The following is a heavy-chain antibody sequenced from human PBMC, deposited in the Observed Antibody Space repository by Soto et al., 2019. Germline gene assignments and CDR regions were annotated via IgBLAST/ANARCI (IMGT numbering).Heavy chain of an antibody. CDR3: AKGHHCSSTSCYFYHYGMDV. CDR2: ISYDGKNK. Sequence: QVQLVESGGGVVQPGRSLRLSCVASGFTFSTYGMHWVRQAPGKGLEWVAVISYDGKNKYYADSVKGRLTISRDNSKNTVYLQMGRLRGEDTAVYYCAKGHHCSSTSCYFYHYGMDVWGQGTTVAVSS. V-gene: IGHV3-30*18. D-gene: IGHD2-2*01. CDR1: GFTFSTYG. J-gene: IGHJ6*02.